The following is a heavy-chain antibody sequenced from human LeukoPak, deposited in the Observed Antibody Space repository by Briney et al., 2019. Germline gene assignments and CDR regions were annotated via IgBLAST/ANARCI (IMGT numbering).Heavy chain of an antibody. V-gene: IGHV3-23*01. CDR2: ISGSGGST. J-gene: IGHJ6*03. D-gene: IGHD1-1*01. CDR1: GFTFSSYV. Sequence: PGGSLRLSCAASGFTFSSYVMSWVRQAPGKGLEWVSAISGSGGSTYYADSVKGRFTISRDNFKNTLYLQMNSLRAEDTAVYYCAKGVEPNAYDYYSMDVWGKGTTVTVSS. CDR3: AKGVEPNAYDYYSMDV.